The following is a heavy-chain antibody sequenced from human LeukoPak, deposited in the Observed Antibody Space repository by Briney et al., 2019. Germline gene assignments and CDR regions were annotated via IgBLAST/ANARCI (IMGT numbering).Heavy chain of an antibody. CDR3: ARAILTVSGTALFYLDF. Sequence: GGSLRLSCAASGLTLSKYTMNWVRQAPGKGLEWVTSISSQENYVYYADSMKGRFTISRDNANNSLNLQLDSLRAEDTAVYYCARAILTVSGTALFYLDFWGQGTLVTVSP. CDR1: GLTLSKYT. J-gene: IGHJ4*02. V-gene: IGHV3-21*01. CDR2: ISSQENYV. D-gene: IGHD6-19*01.